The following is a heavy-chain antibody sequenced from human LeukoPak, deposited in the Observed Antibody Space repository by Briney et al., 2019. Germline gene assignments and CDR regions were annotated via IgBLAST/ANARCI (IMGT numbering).Heavy chain of an antibody. Sequence: PSETLSLTSTVCGDSITYSVYYSGWIRQPPGKGLEWIGTIYYSGSTYYNPSLKSRVTISVATTKNQFSLKMSSATTTDMTVYYSAISVTSSGYYIHPEISDYWGQGTLVTVSS. CDR2: IYYSGST. CDR1: GDSITYSVYY. CDR3: AISVTSSGYYIHPEISDY. V-gene: IGHV4-39*01. J-gene: IGHJ4*02. D-gene: IGHD3-22*01.